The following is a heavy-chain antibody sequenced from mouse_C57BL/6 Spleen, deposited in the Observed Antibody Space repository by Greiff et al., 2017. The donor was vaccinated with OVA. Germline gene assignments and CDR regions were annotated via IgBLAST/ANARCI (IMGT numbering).Heavy chain of an antibody. D-gene: IGHD2-1*01. J-gene: IGHJ3*01. CDR2: INPNNGCT. Sequence: VQLQQSGPELVTPGASVQISCKASGYTFTDYYMNWVKPSHGKSLEWIGDINPNNGCTSYNKKFKGKATVTVDKSSSTAYIELRILTSEVSAVYDCAREGNESWFAYWGQGALFTVSA. CDR1: GYTFTDYY. CDR3: AREGNESWFAY. V-gene: IGHV1-26*01.